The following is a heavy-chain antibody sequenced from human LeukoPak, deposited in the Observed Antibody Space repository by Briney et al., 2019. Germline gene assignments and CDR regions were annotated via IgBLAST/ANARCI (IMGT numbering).Heavy chain of an antibody. V-gene: IGHV3-7*01. CDR3: ARDRALYDSRRGYYYTEDDY. D-gene: IGHD3-22*01. CDR2: INQDGSEK. CDR1: GFTFSSYV. J-gene: IGHJ4*02. Sequence: GGSLRLSCAASGFTFSSYVMSWVRQAPGKGLEWVANINQDGSEKYSVDSVKGRFTISRDNAKSSLYLQMNSLRADDTAVYYCARDRALYDSRRGYYYTEDDYWGQGTLVTVSS.